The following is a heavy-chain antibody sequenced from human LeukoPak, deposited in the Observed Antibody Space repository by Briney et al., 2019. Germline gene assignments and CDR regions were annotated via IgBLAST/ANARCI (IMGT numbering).Heavy chain of an antibody. J-gene: IGHJ5*02. CDR3: GRVSWGPYNWFDP. CDR1: GGSISSSNYY. D-gene: IGHD3-16*01. CDR2: IYYSGST. V-gene: IGHV4-39*07. Sequence: SETLSLTCTVSGGSISSSNYYWGWIRQPPGKGLEWIGSIYYSGSTYYDPSLKIRVTISVDTSKNQFSLKLSSVTAADTAVYYWGRVSWGPYNWFDPWGQGTLVTVSS.